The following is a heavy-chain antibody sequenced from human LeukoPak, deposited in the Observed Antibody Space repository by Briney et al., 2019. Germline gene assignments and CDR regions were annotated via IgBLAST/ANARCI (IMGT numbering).Heavy chain of an antibody. D-gene: IGHD2-15*01. CDR2: AIAIFGDT. J-gene: IGHJ3*02. CDR1: GGTFSSFP. V-gene: IGHV1-69*01. CDR3: ARFPNVVAPSIGAIDI. Sequence: SVKVSCKASGGTFSSFPIGWVRQAPGQGLEWMGQAIAIFGDTKYAQKFQGRLTITADESSSTAYMELRSLRSEDTAMYYCARFPNVVAPSIGAIDIWGQGTMVTVSS.